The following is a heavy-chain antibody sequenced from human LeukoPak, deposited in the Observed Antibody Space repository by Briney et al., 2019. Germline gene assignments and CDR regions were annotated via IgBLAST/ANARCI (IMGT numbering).Heavy chain of an antibody. CDR1: GDSISSSSYY. CDR2: IYYSGST. V-gene: IGHV4-39*01. Sequence: SETLSLTCTVSGDSISSSSYYWGWIRQPPGKGLEWIGSIYYSGSTYYNPSLKSRVTISVDTSKNQFSLELSSVTAADTAVYYCARLIRVIQGLDYWGQGTLVTVSS. CDR3: ARLIRVIQGLDY. D-gene: IGHD3-10*01. J-gene: IGHJ4*02.